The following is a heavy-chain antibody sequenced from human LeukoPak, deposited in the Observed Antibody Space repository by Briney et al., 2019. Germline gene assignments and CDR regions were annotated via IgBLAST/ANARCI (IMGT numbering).Heavy chain of an antibody. V-gene: IGHV4-59*08. Sequence: PSETLSLTCTVSSGSISSNYWSWVRQPPGKGLEWIGYIYYSGSTNYNPSLKSRVTIPVDTSKKEFPLKLSSVTAADTAVYYCARHGAVAGRGGYYFDYWGQGTLVTVSS. CDR3: ARHGAVAGRGGYYFDY. D-gene: IGHD6-19*01. J-gene: IGHJ4*02. CDR2: IYYSGST. CDR1: SGSISSNY.